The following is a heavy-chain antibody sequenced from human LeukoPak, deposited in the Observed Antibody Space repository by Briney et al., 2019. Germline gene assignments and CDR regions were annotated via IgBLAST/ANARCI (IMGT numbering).Heavy chain of an antibody. Sequence: PSETLSLTCAVSDVSISDYYWSWIRQPPGKGLECIGYIYHTGDSNQNPSLKGRVTVTLDTPKNQVSLKVTSVTAADTAVYYCARHAFASPLDIWGQGTVVTVSS. CDR3: ARHAFASPLDI. CDR2: IYHTGDS. D-gene: IGHD2-21*01. J-gene: IGHJ4*02. CDR1: DVSISDYY. V-gene: IGHV4-59*08.